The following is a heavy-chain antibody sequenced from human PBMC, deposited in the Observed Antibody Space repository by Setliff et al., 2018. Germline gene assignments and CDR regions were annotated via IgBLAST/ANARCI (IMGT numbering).Heavy chain of an antibody. CDR2: INAGNGNT. V-gene: IGHV1-3*01. CDR3: ARGATVVIYYYMDV. J-gene: IGHJ6*03. D-gene: IGHD4-17*01. Sequence: ASVKVSCKASGYTFTSYAMHWVRQAPGQRLEWMGWINAGNGNTKYSQKFQGRVTITRDTSASTAYMELSSLRSEDTAVYYCARGATVVIYYYMDVWGKETTVTVSS. CDR1: GYTFTSYA.